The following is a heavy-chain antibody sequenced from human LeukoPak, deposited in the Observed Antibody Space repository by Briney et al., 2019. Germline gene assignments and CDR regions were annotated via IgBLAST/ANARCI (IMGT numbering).Heavy chain of an antibody. CDR2: IYPSDCDT. D-gene: IGHD5-18*01. J-gene: IGHJ6*03. CDR1: GSSITSYW. V-gene: IGHV5-51*01. CDR3: ATHKKLRYGGDYYYYYMDV. Sequence: GGAMQISCKGAGSSITSYWSGWGRQLAGEGLEGRGIIYPSDCDTRYNPSFQGQVTISADKSISTAYLQWSSLKASDTAIYYCATHKKLRYGGDYYYYYMDVWGKGTTVTISS.